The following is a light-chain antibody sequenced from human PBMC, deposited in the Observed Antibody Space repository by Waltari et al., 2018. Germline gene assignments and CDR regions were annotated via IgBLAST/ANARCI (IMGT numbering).Light chain of an antibody. V-gene: IGKV3D-15*01. J-gene: IGKJ4*01. CDR2: DAS. CDR3: QQYDNWPPLA. CDR1: QTIRSN. Sequence: EIVMTQSPGTLSGSPGERVTLSCRASQTIRSNLAWYQQKPGQAPRLLIYDASKRATGIPARFSGSGSGTEFTLTISSLQFEDFAVYYCQQYDNWPPLAFGGGTKVEIK.